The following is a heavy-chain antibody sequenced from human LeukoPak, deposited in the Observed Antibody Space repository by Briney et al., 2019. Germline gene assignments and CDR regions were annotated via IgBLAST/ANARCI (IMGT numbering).Heavy chain of an antibody. CDR1: GGSISSDY. J-gene: IGHJ4*02. D-gene: IGHD5-24*01. V-gene: IGHV4-59*08. CDR3: ARLASKDGYKWYFDN. Sequence: SETLSLTCTVSGGSISSDYWGWIRQTPGKGLEWIGFMDYSGSSSYNPSLRSRLTISLDTPKNQLSLKLTSVTAADTAVYYCARLASKDGYKWYFDNWGQGTLVTVSS. CDR2: MDYSGSS.